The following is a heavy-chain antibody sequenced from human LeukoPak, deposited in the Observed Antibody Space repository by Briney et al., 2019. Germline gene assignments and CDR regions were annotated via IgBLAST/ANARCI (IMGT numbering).Heavy chain of an antibody. D-gene: IGHD5-18*01. J-gene: IGHJ4*02. CDR1: GFTFSTSN. CDR3: AKDAGYSYGSKYFDY. V-gene: IGHV3-21*04. CDR2: ITSSSGYM. Sequence: AGGSLRLSCAASGFTFSTSNMNWVRQAPGKGLEWVSSITSSSGYMYYADSLKGRFTVSRDNSKNTLYLQMNSLRAEDTAVYYCAKDAGYSYGSKYFDYWGQGTLVTVSS.